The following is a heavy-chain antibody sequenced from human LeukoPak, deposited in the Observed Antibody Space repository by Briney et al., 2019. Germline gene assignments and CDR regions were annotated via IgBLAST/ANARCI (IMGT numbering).Heavy chain of an antibody. CDR1: GFTFSTYW. Sequence: GGSPRLSCAASGFTFSTYWMSWVRQAPGKGLEWVANIKQDGSEKYYVDSVKGRFTISRDNAKNSVYLQMNSLRAEDTGIYYCARAIRLWGQGTLVTVSS. D-gene: IGHD1-1*01. J-gene: IGHJ4*02. V-gene: IGHV3-7*04. CDR2: IKQDGSEK. CDR3: ARAIRL.